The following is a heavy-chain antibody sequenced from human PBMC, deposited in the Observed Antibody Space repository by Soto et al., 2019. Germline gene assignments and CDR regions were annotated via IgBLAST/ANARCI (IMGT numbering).Heavy chain of an antibody. CDR1: GYTLTELS. CDR3: AADPDYDILTGYHYYGMDV. CDR2: FDPEDGET. Sequence: ASVKVSCKVSGYTLTELSMHWVRQAPGKGLEWMGGFDPEDGETNYAQKFQGRVTITEDTSTDTAYMELSSLRSEDTAVYYCAADPDYDILTGYHYYGMDVWGQGTTVTVSS. J-gene: IGHJ6*02. V-gene: IGHV1-24*01. D-gene: IGHD3-9*01.